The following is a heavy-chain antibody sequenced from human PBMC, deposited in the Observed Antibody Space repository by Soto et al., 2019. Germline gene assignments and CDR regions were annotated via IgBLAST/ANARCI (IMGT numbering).Heavy chain of an antibody. CDR2: IYYSGST. D-gene: IGHD6-19*01. CDR3: ARDSYSSGWYAGDAFDI. Sequence: PSETLSLTCTVSGGSISSYYGSWIRQPPGKGLEWIGYIYYSGSTNYNPSLKSRVTISVDTSKNQFSLKLSSVTAADTAVYYCARDSYSSGWYAGDAFDIWGQGTMVTVSS. V-gene: IGHV4-59*01. CDR1: GGSISSYY. J-gene: IGHJ3*02.